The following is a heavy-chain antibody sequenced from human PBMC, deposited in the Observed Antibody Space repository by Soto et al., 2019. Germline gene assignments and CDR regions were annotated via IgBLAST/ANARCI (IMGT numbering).Heavy chain of an antibody. CDR1: GFSLSTGGMC. J-gene: IGHJ5*02. Sequence: SGPTLVNPIHTLTLTCTFSGFSLSTGGMCVSWIRPPPGKALQCLGLFDWEDDKYSSNCPKQRLSSSKDTAKNHMVRTKNNIEPVDTAAYSLARTQCIPAASTYCSGPWGKGTLVTVAS. CDR3: ARTQCIPAASTYCSGP. CDR2: FDWEDDK. D-gene: IGHD6-13*01. V-gene: IGHV2-70*01.